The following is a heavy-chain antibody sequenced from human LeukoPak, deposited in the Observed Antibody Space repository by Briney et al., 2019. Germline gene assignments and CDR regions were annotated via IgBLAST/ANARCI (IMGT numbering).Heavy chain of an antibody. V-gene: IGHV1-18*01. D-gene: IGHD3-3*01. Sequence: ASVKVSCKASGYTFTSYGITWVRQAPGQGLEWMGWISTYNGNTNYAQKLQGRVTMTTDTSTSTAYMELRSLRSDDTAVYYCARDWPLGGDFWSGYDYWGQGTLVTVSS. CDR3: ARDWPLGGDFWSGYDY. CDR1: GYTFTSYG. J-gene: IGHJ4*02. CDR2: ISTYNGNT.